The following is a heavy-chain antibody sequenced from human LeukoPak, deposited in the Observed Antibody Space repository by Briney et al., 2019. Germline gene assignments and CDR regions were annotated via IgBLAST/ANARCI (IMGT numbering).Heavy chain of an antibody. D-gene: IGHD2-15*01. CDR1: GYTFTSYG. J-gene: IGHJ4*02. CDR2: INPSGGST. V-gene: IGHV1-46*01. CDR3: ARDPLSVVVAAAYFGY. Sequence: ASVKVSCKTSGYTFTSYGISWVRQAPGQGLEWMGIINPSGGSTSYAQKFQGRVTMTRDTSTSTVYMELSSLRSEDTAVYYCARDPLSVVVAAAYFGYWGQGTLVTVSS.